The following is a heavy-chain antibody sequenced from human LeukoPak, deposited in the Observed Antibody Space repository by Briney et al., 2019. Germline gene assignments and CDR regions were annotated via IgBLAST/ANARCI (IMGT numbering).Heavy chain of an antibody. D-gene: IGHD3-10*01. CDR2: ISGSGGST. CDR1: GFTFSSYA. Sequence: PGGSLRLSCAASGFTFSSYAMSWVRQAPGKGLEWVSAISGSGGSTYYADSVKGRFTISRDNSKNTLYLQMNSLKTEDTAVYYCTRAGLLWFGERKFYYYYYYYMDVWGKGTTVTISS. J-gene: IGHJ6*03. CDR3: TRAGLLWFGERKFYYYYYYYMDV. V-gene: IGHV3-23*01.